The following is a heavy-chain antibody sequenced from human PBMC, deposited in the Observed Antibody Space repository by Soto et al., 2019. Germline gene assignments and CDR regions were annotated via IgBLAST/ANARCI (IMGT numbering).Heavy chain of an antibody. D-gene: IGHD3-10*01. V-gene: IGHV4-4*02. Sequence: QVKLQESGPGLATPSGTLSLTCAVSGVSLTSGNWWTWVRQSPQRGLEYIGEIFHDGTANYYPSFEMRVAMSVATSRNQFSVNLTSVTAAATAVYFCARLVYDTRLNYMYFDFWGPGTLVTVSS. CDR1: GVSLTSGNW. J-gene: IGHJ4*02. CDR3: ARLVYDTRLNYMYFDF. CDR2: IFHDGTA.